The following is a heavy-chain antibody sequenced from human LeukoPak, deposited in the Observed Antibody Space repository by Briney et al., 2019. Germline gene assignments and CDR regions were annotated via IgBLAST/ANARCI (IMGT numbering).Heavy chain of an antibody. CDR1: GFTFDDYA. D-gene: IGHD4-17*01. V-gene: IGHV3-9*01. CDR3: AKVRYGDYPINWFDP. Sequence: GRPLRLSCAASGFTFDDYAMHWVRQAPGKGLEWVSGISWNSGSIGYADSVKGRFTISRDNAKNTLYLQMNSLRAEDTAVYYCAKVRYGDYPINWFDPWGQGTLVTVSS. J-gene: IGHJ5*02. CDR2: ISWNSGSI.